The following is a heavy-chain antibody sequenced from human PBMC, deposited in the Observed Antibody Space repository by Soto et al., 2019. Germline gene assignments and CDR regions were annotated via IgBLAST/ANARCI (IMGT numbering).Heavy chain of an antibody. CDR2: IYQSGVT. V-gene: IGHV4-30-2*01. CDR3: AGMPYTSGLRFDP. D-gene: IGHD6-19*01. Sequence: SETLSLTCNMSGDSYSISTFSWSWIRQPPGKALQWIGFIYQSGVTSYNPSLASRVSISLDRSNNQRSLKLKSVTAADTAVYFCAGMPYTSGLRFDPWGPGTLVTVSS. J-gene: IGHJ5*02. CDR1: GDSYSISTFS.